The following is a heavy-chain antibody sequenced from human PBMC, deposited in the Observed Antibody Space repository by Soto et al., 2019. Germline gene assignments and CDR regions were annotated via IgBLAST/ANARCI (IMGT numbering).Heavy chain of an antibody. J-gene: IGHJ4*02. CDR3: ARSLPPGECIAATLPKPLLDVCRDY. V-gene: IGHV3-30-3*01. D-gene: IGHD6-13*01. CDR1: GFTFSSCA. Sequence: GGSLRLSCAASGFTFSSCAMHWVRQAPGKGLEWVAVISYDGSNKYYADSVKGRFTISRDNSKNTLYLQMNSLRAEDTAVYYCARSLPPGECIAATLPKPLLDVCRDYWGQGTLVTVSS. CDR2: ISYDGSNK.